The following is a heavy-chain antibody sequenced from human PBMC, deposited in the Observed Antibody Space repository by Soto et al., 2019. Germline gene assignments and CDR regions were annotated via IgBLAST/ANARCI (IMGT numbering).Heavy chain of an antibody. CDR2: IYWDDDK. V-gene: IGHV2-5*02. D-gene: IGHD3-22*01. CDR1: GFSLSTSGVG. J-gene: IGHJ4*02. Sequence: SGPTLVNPTQTLTLTCTFSGFSLSTSGVGVGWIRQPPGKALEWLALIYWDDDKRYSPSLKSRLTITKDTSKNQVVLTMTNMEPVDTATYYCAHLYYYDSSGYYPFDYRGQGTLVTVSS. CDR3: AHLYYYDSSGYYPFDY.